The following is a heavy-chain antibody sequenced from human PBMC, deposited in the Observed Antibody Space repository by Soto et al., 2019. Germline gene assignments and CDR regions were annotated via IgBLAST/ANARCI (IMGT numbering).Heavy chain of an antibody. Sequence: QVQLVQSGAEVKKPGASVKVSCKASGYTFTSYDINWVRQTTGQGLEWMGWMNPNSGNTGYAQKFQGRVTMTRNTSISTAYMELSSLRSEDTAVYYCARGLPTQTTVTFLDYWDQGTLVTVSS. CDR3: ARGLPTQTTVTFLDY. CDR1: GYTFTSYD. J-gene: IGHJ4*02. CDR2: MNPNSGNT. D-gene: IGHD4-17*01. V-gene: IGHV1-8*01.